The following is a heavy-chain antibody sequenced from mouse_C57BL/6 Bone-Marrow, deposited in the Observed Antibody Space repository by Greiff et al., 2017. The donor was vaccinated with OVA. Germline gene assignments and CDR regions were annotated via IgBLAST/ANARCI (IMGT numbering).Heavy chain of an antibody. J-gene: IGHJ4*01. D-gene: IGHD2-1*01. V-gene: IGHV3-6*01. CDR1: GYSITSGYY. CDR3: ARGAYGNYAMDY. Sequence: VQLQQSGPGLVKPSQSLSLTCSVPGYSITSGYYWNWIRQFPGNKLEWMGYISYDGSNNYNPSLKNRISITRDTSKNQFFLKLNSVTTEDTATYYCARGAYGNYAMDYWGQGTSVTVSS. CDR2: ISYDGSN.